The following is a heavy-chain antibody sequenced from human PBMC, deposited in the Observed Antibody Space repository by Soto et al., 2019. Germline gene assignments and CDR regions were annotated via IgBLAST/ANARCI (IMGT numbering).Heavy chain of an antibody. CDR3: ASLPCRGGY. CDR2: INYSGST. J-gene: IGHJ4*02. CDR1: GGSFSSSSYY. Sequence: QLHLQESGPGLVKPSENLSLPCPVSGGSFSSSSYYWGWIRQPPGTGLEWIGSINYSGSTYYNPTLKSRVTISVDTSRTQFSLKLSSGTAEDTDVYYCASLPCRGGYWGQGTLVTVSS. D-gene: IGHD2-15*01. V-gene: IGHV4-39*01.